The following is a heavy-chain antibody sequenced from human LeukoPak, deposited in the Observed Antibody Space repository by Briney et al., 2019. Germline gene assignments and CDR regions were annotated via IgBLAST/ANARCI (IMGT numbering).Heavy chain of an antibody. V-gene: IGHV3-21*04. D-gene: IGHD3-22*01. CDR1: GFTFSSYS. J-gene: IGHJ4*02. Sequence: GGSLRLSCAASGFTFSSYSMNWVRQAPGKGLEWVSSISSSSSYIYYADSVKGRFTISRDNAKNSLYLQMNSLRAEDTAVYYCAKDWSYYDSSGYPHDYWGQGTLVTVSS. CDR3: AKDWSYYDSSGYPHDY. CDR2: ISSSSSYI.